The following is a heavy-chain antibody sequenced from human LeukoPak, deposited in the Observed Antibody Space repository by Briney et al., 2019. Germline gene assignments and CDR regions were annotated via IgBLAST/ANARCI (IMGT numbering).Heavy chain of an antibody. J-gene: IGHJ4*02. V-gene: IGHV3-23*01. Sequence: PGASLRLSCAASGFTFSNYAMSWVRQAPGKGLEWVSAITGSGGNTYYADSVKGRFTISRDNSKNTVFLQMNSLRAEDTAVYYCAKWGDYDFSTGYYVSDYWGQGTLVTVSS. D-gene: IGHD3-3*01. CDR1: GFTFSNYA. CDR3: AKWGDYDFSTGYYVSDY. CDR2: ITGSGGNT.